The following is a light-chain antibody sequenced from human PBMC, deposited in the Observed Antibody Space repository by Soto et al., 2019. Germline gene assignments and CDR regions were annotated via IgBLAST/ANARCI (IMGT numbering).Light chain of an antibody. Sequence: EIVMTQTPLSAPVTLGQSASISCRSSQSLAHSNGDTYLSWLHQRPGQPPRLLIHRISNRFSGVPDRFCSSGAGTDFTLTISGVEAEDVGIYYCMHAVEFPISCGGGTKLEIK. CDR3: MHAVEFPIS. J-gene: IGKJ4*01. V-gene: IGKV2-24*01. CDR2: RIS. CDR1: QSLAHSNGDTY.